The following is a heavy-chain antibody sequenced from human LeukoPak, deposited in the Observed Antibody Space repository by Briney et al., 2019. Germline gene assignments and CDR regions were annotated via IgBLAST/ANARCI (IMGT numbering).Heavy chain of an antibody. CDR1: GGSFSGYY. J-gene: IGHJ4*02. D-gene: IGHD2-15*01. CDR3: ARDPRDSTPFDY. V-gene: IGHV4-34*01. CDR2: INHSGST. Sequence: PSETLSLTCAVYGGSFSGYYWSWIRQPPGKGLEWIGEINHSGSTNYNPSLKSRVTISVDTSKNQFSLKLSSVTAADTAVYYCARDPRDSTPFDYWGQGTLVTVSS.